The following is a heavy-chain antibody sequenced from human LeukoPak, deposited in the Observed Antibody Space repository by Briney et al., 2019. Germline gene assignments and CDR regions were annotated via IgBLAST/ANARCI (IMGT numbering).Heavy chain of an antibody. CDR1: GYTFTGYY. J-gene: IGHJ6*02. V-gene: IGHV1-2*02. D-gene: IGHD2-2*02. CDR2: INPNSGGI. Sequence: EASVKVSCKASGYTFTGYYMHWVRQAPGQGLEWMGWINPNSGGINYAQKFQGRVTMTRDTSISTAYMELSSLRSEDTAVYYCAREGKRVVPAAIPLEYYYYGMDVWGQGTTVTVSS. CDR3: AREGKRVVPAAIPLEYYYYGMDV.